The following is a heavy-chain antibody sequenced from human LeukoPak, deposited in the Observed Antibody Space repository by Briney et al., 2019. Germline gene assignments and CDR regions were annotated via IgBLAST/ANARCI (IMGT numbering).Heavy chain of an antibody. CDR2: INPSAGGT. Sequence: ASVTVSCKASGYTFTSYYMHWVRQAPGQGLERMGLINPSAGGTSYAQKFHGRVTVSRDTSTSTVNMELSSLRSEDTAVCYCAREVNGHFLDYWGQGTLVTVSS. V-gene: IGHV1-46*01. D-gene: IGHD2-8*01. CDR3: AREVNGHFLDY. CDR1: GYTFTSYY. J-gene: IGHJ4*02.